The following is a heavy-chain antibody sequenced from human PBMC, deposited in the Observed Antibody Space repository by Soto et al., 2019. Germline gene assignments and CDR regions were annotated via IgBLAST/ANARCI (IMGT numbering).Heavy chain of an antibody. D-gene: IGHD3-22*01. CDR3: ASGYYDSSRGGYFDY. CDR1: GGSISSYY. Sequence: QVQLQESGPGLVKPSETLSLTCTVSGGSISSYYWSWIRQPPGKGLEWIGYIDYSGSTNYNPSLKSPVTVTVDRSKDQFSLTLSSVTAADTAVYYCASGYYDSSRGGYFDYWGQGTLVTVSS. J-gene: IGHJ4*02. V-gene: IGHV4-59*08. CDR2: IDYSGST.